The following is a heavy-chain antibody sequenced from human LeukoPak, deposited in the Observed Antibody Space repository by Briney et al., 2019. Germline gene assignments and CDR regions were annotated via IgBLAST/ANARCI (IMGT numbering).Heavy chain of an antibody. CDR1: GFTFSNQA. D-gene: IGHD6-13*01. V-gene: IGHV3-23*01. Sequence: GGSLRLSCAASGFTFSNQAMTWVRQAPGKGLEWVSFISDSGENTYYADSVKGRFTISRDNSKNTLYLQMNSLRAEDTAVYYCAKETSSSFDCWGQGTLVTVSS. J-gene: IGHJ4*02. CDR3: AKETSSSFDC. CDR2: ISDSGENT.